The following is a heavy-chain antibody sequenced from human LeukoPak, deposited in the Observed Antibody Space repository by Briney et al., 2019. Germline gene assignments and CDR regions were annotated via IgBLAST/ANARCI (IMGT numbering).Heavy chain of an antibody. D-gene: IGHD6-6*01. V-gene: IGHV4-59*08. CDR2: IYYGGST. CDR3: ARGVKIEYSSSSRNWFFDL. J-gene: IGHJ2*01. Sequence: SETLSLTCTVSGXSISSYYWSWIWQPPGKGLEWIGYIYYGGSTNYNPSLKSRVTMSVDTSKKQFSLKLRSVTAADTAVYYCARGVKIEYSSSSRNWFFDLWGRGTLVTVSS. CDR1: GXSISSYY.